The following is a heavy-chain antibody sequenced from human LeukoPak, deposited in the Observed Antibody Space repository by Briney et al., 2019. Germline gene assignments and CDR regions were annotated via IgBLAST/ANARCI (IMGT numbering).Heavy chain of an antibody. CDR1: EFTFSSYA. CDR2: ISGSGGST. CDR3: AKVGSGSYQGGVFDY. J-gene: IGHJ4*02. D-gene: IGHD1-26*01. V-gene: IGHV3-23*01. Sequence: GGSLRPSCAASEFTFSSYAMSWVRQAPGKGLEWVSAISGSGGSTYYADSVKGRFTISRDNSKNTLYLQMNSLRAEDTAVYYCAKVGSGSYQGGVFDYWGQGTLVTVSS.